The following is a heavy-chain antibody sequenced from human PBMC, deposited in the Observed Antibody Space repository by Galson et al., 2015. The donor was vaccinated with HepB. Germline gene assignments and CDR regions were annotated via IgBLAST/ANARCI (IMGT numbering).Heavy chain of an antibody. CDR2: ISYDGSNK. Sequence: SLRLAGAASGFTFSSYGMHWVRQAPGKGLEWVAVISYDGSNKYYADSVKGRFTISRDNSKNTLYLQMNSLRAEDTAVYYCAKVGGYCSSTSCRVPFDYWGQGTLVTVSS. D-gene: IGHD2-2*01. CDR1: GFTFSSYG. V-gene: IGHV3-30*18. CDR3: AKVGGYCSSTSCRVPFDY. J-gene: IGHJ4*02.